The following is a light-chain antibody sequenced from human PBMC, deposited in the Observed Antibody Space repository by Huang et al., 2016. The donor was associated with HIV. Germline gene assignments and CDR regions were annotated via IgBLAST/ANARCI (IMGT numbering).Light chain of an antibody. J-gene: IGKJ4*01. V-gene: IGKV1-39*01. Sequence: DIQMTQSPSSLSASVGDRVSITCRAGQRISNYLSWYQQRPGKAQKLLVYGASRLQSGVPSRFSGSGSGTDFTLTISSLQPEDFATYYCQQNYGSPFTFGGGTKVDIK. CDR1: QRISNY. CDR3: QQNYGSPFT. CDR2: GAS.